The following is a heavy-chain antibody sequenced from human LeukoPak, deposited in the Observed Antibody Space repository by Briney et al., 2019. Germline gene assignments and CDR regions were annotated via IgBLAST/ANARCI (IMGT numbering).Heavy chain of an antibody. CDR3: ASHIAAAGSTDY. CDR2: ISSSSSYI. CDR1: GFTFSSYS. J-gene: IGHJ4*02. D-gene: IGHD6-13*01. V-gene: IGHV3-21*01. Sequence: GGSLRLSCAASGFTFSSYSMNWVRQAPGKGLEWVSSISSSSSYIYYADSEKGRFTISRDNAENSLYLQMNSLRAEDTAVYYCASHIAAAGSTDYWGQGTLVTVSS.